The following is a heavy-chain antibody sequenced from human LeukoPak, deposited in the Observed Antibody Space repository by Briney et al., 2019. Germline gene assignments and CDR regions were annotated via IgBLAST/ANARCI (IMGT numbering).Heavy chain of an antibody. Sequence: GGSLRLPCAASGFTLSNYWMSWVRQAPGKGLEWVANIKKDGSEKYYVDSVKGRFTISRDNAKNSLYLQMNSLRAEDTAVYYCARDLSGNFDYWGQGTLVTVSS. CDR3: ARDLSGNFDY. V-gene: IGHV3-7*01. CDR1: GFTLSNYW. D-gene: IGHD2-15*01. J-gene: IGHJ4*02. CDR2: IKKDGSEK.